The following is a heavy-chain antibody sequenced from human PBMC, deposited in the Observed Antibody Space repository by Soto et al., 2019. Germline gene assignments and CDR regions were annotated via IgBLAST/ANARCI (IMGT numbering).Heavy chain of an antibody. J-gene: IGHJ5*02. CDR2: TYYRSRFFS. V-gene: IGHV6-1*01. CDR3: VRDRYSSSGWFDP. CDR1: GDSVSSYSAA. D-gene: IGHD3-10*01. Sequence: PSQTLSLTCAISGDSVSSYSAAWNWIRQSPSGGLEWLGRTYYRSRFFSDYAESVKSRIIINPDTSKNQFSLQLKPGTPEDTAVYYCVRDRYSSSGWFDPWGQGTPVTVSS.